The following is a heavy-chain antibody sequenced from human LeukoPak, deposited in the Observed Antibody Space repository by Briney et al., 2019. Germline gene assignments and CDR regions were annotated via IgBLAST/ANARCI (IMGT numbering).Heavy chain of an antibody. V-gene: IGHV4-38-2*02. Sequence: SETLSLTCTVSGYSISSGYYWGWIRQPPGKGLEWIGSIYHSGSTYYDPSLKSRVTISVDTSKNQFSLKLSSVTAADTAVYYCAKILVAGYFDYWGQGTLVTVSS. CDR1: GYSISSGYY. CDR3: AKILVAGYFDY. J-gene: IGHJ4*02. D-gene: IGHD6-19*01. CDR2: IYHSGST.